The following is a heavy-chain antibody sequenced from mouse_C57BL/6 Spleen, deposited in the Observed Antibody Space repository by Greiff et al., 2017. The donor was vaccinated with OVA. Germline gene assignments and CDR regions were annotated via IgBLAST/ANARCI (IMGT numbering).Heavy chain of an antibody. J-gene: IGHJ3*01. V-gene: IGHV1-80*01. D-gene: IGHD2-4*01. CDR2: IYPGDGDT. CDR1: GYAFSSYW. CDR3: AVYYDYEGWFAY. Sequence: QVQLQQSGAELVKPGASVKISCKASGYAFSSYWMNLVKQRPGKGLEWIGQIYPGDGDTNYNGKFKGKATLTADKSSSTAYMQLSSLTSEDSAVYFCAVYYDYEGWFAYWGQGTLVTVSA.